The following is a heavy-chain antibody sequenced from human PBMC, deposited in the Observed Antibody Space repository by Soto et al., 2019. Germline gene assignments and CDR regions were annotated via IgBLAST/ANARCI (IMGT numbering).Heavy chain of an antibody. V-gene: IGHV4-59*01. CDR3: ARQSIAAAGRSGGNWFDP. CDR2: IYYSGST. CDR1: GGSISSYY. Sequence: SETLSLTCTVSGGSISSYYWSWIRQPPGKGLEWIGYIYYSGSTNYNPSLKSRVTISVDTSKNQFSLKLSSVTAADTAVYYCARQSIAAAGRSGGNWFDPWGQGTLVTVSS. J-gene: IGHJ5*02. D-gene: IGHD6-13*01.